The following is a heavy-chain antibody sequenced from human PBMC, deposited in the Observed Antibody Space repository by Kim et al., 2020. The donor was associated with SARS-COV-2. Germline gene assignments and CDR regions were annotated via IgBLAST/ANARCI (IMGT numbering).Heavy chain of an antibody. V-gene: IGHV3-33*01. D-gene: IGHD3-10*01. CDR3: ARAFLYGSGSYGWFDP. CDR1: GFTFSSYG. CDR2: IWYDGSNK. J-gene: IGHJ5*02. Sequence: GGSLRPSCAASGFTFSSYGMHWVRQAPGKGLEWVAVIWYDGSNKYYADSVKGRFTISRDNSKNTLYLQMNSLRAEDTAVYYCARAFLYGSGSYGWFDPWGQGTLVTVSS.